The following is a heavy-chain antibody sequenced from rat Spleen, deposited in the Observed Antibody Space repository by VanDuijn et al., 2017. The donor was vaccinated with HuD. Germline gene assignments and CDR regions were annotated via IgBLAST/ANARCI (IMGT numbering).Heavy chain of an antibody. V-gene: IGHV2-41*01. CDR1: GFSLTSYN. D-gene: IGHD1-4*01. CDR3: ARGLVPGYPNWFAY. CDR2: IWNTGGT. J-gene: IGHJ3*01. Sequence: QVQLKESGPGLVQPSQTLSLTCTVAGFSLTSYNVHWVRQPPGKGLEWMGVIWNTGGTRYNSALKSRLSISKDASKSQVFLKMNSLQTEDTATYYCARGLVPGYPNWFAYWGQGTLVTVSS.